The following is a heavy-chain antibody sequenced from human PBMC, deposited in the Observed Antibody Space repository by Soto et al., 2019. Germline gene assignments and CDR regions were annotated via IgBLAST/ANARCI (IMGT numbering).Heavy chain of an antibody. CDR2: IYGGGTT. CDR1: GFAVSSKY. J-gene: IGHJ4*02. V-gene: IGHV3-53*01. Sequence: EVQLVESGGGLIQPGGSLRLSCAASGFAVSSKYMTWVRQAPGKGLEWVSVIYGGGTTYYADSVKGRFTISRDTSKNTLDLQMNSLRAEDTAVYYCVQTTGWPGFDFWGQGTVVTVSS. D-gene: IGHD6-19*01. CDR3: VQTTGWPGFDF.